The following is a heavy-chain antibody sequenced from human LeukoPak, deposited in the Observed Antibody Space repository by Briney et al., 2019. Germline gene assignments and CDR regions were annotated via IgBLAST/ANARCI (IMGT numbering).Heavy chain of an antibody. J-gene: IGHJ5*02. CDR2: ISGSGGST. D-gene: IGHD4-23*01. CDR3: AKDQDGGNSNWFDP. CDR1: GFTFSSYE. Sequence: GGSLRLSCAASGFTFSSYEMNWVRQAPGKGLEWVSAISGSGGSTYYADSVKGRFTISRDNSKNTLYLQMNSLRAEDTAVYYCAKDQDGGNSNWFDPWGQGTLVTVSS. V-gene: IGHV3-23*01.